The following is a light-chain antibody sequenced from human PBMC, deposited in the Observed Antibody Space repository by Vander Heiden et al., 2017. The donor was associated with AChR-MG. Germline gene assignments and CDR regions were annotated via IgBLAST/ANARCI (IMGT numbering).Light chain of an antibody. J-gene: IGKJ2*01. Sequence: IQMTQSPSSLSASVGDRVTITCQASQDISNYLNWYQQKPGKAPKLLIYDASKCETGVPSRFSGSGSGKDFTFTSSSRQPEDLAKYYWQQDTTLLSFGQRTKLDIK. CDR2: DAS. V-gene: IGKV1-33*01. CDR1: QDISNY. CDR3: QQDTTLLS.